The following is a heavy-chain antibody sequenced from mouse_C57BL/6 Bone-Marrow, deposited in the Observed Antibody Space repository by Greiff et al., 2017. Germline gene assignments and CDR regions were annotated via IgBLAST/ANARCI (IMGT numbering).Heavy chain of an antibody. V-gene: IGHV1-52*01. Sequence: QVQLQQPGAELVRPGSSVKLSCKASGYTFTSYWMHWVKQRPIQGLEWIGNIDPSDSETHYNQKFKDKATLTVDKSSSTAYMQLSSLTSEDSAVYYCARGQLRPSYAMDYWGQGTSVTVSS. J-gene: IGHJ4*01. CDR1: GYTFTSYW. CDR3: ARGQLRPSYAMDY. D-gene: IGHD3-2*02. CDR2: IDPSDSET.